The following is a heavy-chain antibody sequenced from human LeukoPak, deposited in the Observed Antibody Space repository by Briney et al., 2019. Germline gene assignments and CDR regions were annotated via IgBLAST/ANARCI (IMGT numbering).Heavy chain of an antibody. V-gene: IGHV3-23*01. CDR1: GFTFSSYA. CDR2: ISGSGDST. Sequence: PGGSLRLSCAASGFTFSSYAMSWVRQAPGKGLEWVSAISGSGDSTYYGDSVKGRFTISRDNSKNTLYLQMNSLRAEDTAVYYCAKDFVRYNIQFDYWGQGALVTVSS. J-gene: IGHJ4*02. D-gene: IGHD1-1*01. CDR3: AKDFVRYNIQFDY.